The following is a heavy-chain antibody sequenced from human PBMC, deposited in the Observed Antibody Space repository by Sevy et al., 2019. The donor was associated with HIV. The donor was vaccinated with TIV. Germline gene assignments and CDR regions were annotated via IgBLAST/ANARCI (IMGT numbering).Heavy chain of an antibody. J-gene: IGHJ4*02. CDR2: IYHSGST. CDR1: GGSISSGGYS. Sequence: SETLSLTCAVSGGSISSGGYSWSWIRQPPGKGLEWIGYIYHSGSTYYNPSLKSRVTISVDRSKNQFSLKLSSVTAADTAVYYCARVMDCSSTSCPFGYWGQGTLVTVSS. CDR3: ARVMDCSSTSCPFGY. V-gene: IGHV4-30-2*01. D-gene: IGHD2-2*01.